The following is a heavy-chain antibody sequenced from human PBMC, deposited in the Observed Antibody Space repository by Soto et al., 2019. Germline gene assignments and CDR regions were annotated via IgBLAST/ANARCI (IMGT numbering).Heavy chain of an antibody. D-gene: IGHD3-22*01. CDR2: IYYSGST. CDR3: ARERYYYDSSADDYYFDY. J-gene: IGHJ4*02. Sequence: SETLSLTCTVSGGSISSGGYYWSWIRQHPGKGLEWIGYIYYSGSTYYNPSLKSRVTISVDTSKNQFSLKLSSVTAADTAVYYCARERYYYDSSADDYYFDYWGQGTLVTVSS. V-gene: IGHV4-31*03. CDR1: GGSISSGGYY.